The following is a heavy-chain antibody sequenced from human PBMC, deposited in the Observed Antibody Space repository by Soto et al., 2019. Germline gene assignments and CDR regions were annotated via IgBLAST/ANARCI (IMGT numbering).Heavy chain of an antibody. V-gene: IGHV1-2*04. CDR2: INPNSGGT. J-gene: IGHJ6*02. D-gene: IGHD6-6*01. CDR3: ARGGADSSSNYYYGMDV. Sequence: ASVKVSCKASGYTFTGYYMHWVRQAPGQGLEWMGWINPNSGGTNYAQKLQGWVTMTRDTSISTAYMELSRLRSDDTAVYYCARGGADSSSNYYYGMDVWGQGTTVTVSS. CDR1: GYTFTGYY.